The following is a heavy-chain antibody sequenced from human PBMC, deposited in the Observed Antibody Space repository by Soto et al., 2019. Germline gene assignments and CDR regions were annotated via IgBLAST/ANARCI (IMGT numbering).Heavy chain of an antibody. V-gene: IGHV3-23*01. D-gene: IGHD3-10*01. CDR2: ISGSGGTT. CDR1: GFIFHNHA. CDR3: GNGSWFDP. J-gene: IGHJ5*01. Sequence: EVQLLESGGGFIQPGGSLRLSCMGSGFIFHNHALTWVRQAPGKGPEWVSSISGSGGTTYYADSVKGRFTISRDNSKNKLCLALHNRTVDDSAVYYCGNGSWFDPWGQGTQVTVSS.